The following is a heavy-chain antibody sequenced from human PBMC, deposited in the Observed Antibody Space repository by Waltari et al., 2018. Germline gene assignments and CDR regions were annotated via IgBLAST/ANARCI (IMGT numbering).Heavy chain of an antibody. V-gene: IGHV3-21*01. CDR3: AREGFYYYYYMDV. CDR2: SSSSSSYI. J-gene: IGHJ6*03. CDR1: GFTFSSYS. Sequence: EVQLVESGGGLVKPGGSLRLSCAASGFTFSSYSMNWVRQAPGQGREGVSASSSSSSYIYYADSVTGRFTISRDNAKNSLYLQMTSLRAEDTAVYYCAREGFYYYYYMDVWGKGTTVTISS.